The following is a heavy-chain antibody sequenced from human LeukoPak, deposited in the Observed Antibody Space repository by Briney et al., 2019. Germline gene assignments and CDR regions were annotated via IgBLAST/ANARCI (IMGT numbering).Heavy chain of an antibody. J-gene: IGHJ4*02. Sequence: GRSLRLSCAASGFTFTSYGMHWVRQAPGRGLEWVAVISYDGSDKHYADSVKGRFTVSRDNSKNTLYLQMNSLRAEDTAAYYCAKDTGYSSSWLGYWGQGALVTVSS. CDR1: GFTFTSYG. D-gene: IGHD6-13*01. V-gene: IGHV3-30*18. CDR3: AKDTGYSSSWLGY. CDR2: ISYDGSDK.